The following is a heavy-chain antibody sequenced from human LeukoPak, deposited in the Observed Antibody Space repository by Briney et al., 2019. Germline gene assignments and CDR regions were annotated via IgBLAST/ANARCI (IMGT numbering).Heavy chain of an antibody. CDR1: GGTFSSYA. CDR3: ARDKRTSYYYYYGMDV. Sequence: ASVKVSCKASGGTFSSYAISWVRQAPGQGLEWMGRIIPILGIANYAQKLQGRITITADKSTSTAYMELSSLRSEDTAVYYCARDKRTSYYYYYGMDVWGQGTTVTVSS. CDR2: IIPILGIA. V-gene: IGHV1-69*04. J-gene: IGHJ6*02. D-gene: IGHD1-1*01.